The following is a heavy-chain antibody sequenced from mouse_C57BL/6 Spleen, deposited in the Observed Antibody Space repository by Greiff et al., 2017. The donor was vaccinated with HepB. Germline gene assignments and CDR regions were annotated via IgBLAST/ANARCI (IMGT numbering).Heavy chain of an antibody. CDR3: ARGYGNYRYAMDY. V-gene: IGHV3-6*01. Sequence: EVQLQQSGPGLVKPSQSLSLTCSVTGYSITSGYYWNWIRQFPGNKLEWMGYISYDGSNNYNPSLKNRISITRDTSKNQFFLKLNSVTTEDTATYYWARGYGNYRYAMDYWGQGTSVTVSS. J-gene: IGHJ4*01. D-gene: IGHD2-1*01. CDR1: GYSITSGYY. CDR2: ISYDGSN.